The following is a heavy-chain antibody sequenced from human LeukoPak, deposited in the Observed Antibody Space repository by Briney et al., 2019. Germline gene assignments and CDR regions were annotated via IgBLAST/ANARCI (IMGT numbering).Heavy chain of an antibody. CDR2: IKQNGTET. Sequence: TGGSLRLSCAASGFTFSNYWMTWVRQAPGKGLEWVANIKQNGTETNYVDSVKGRFIISRDNAKNSLYLEMNRLRAEDTAVYYCAIGIQLPDWGQGTLVTVSS. J-gene: IGHJ4*02. CDR3: AIGIQLPD. D-gene: IGHD1-1*01. CDR1: GFTFSNYW. V-gene: IGHV3-7*01.